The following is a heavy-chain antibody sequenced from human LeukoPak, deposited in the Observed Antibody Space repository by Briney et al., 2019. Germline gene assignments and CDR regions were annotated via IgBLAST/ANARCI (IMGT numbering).Heavy chain of an antibody. D-gene: IGHD6-13*01. V-gene: IGHV1-8*01. CDR2: LHTDNDDA. CDR3: ARGGAAAETSGFDH. J-gene: IGHJ4*01. CDR1: GYTFASHD. Sequence: ASVTVSCQASGYTFASHDIIWVRQATGPGLEYMGWLHTDNDDAGYADKFQGRLNLTRDSSTSTAYLELNSLTFDDTAVYYCARGGAAAETSGFDHWGRGAQVTVSA.